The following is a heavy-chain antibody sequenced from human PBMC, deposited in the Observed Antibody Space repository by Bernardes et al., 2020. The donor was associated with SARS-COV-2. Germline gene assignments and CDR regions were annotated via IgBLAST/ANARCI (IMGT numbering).Heavy chain of an antibody. J-gene: IGHJ4*02. Sequence: GSLRLSCAASGFTFSSYSMYWVRQAPGKGLEWVSVISGRGGNTYYAASVEGRFTISRDNSKNTMYLQMNSLRAEDTAMYYCAKDPSPRYCNGARCPNYFDYWGQGTLVTVSS. V-gene: IGHV3-23*01. CDR1: GFTFSSYS. D-gene: IGHD2-15*01. CDR2: ISGRGGNT. CDR3: AKDPSPRYCNGARCPNYFDY.